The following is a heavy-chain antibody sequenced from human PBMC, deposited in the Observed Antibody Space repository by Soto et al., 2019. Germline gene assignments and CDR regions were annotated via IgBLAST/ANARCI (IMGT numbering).Heavy chain of an antibody. CDR3: ARDFKRYSSSPAPLEY. CDR2: IYDSGTT. V-gene: IGHV4-30-4*01. CDR1: GDSISSGDYY. Sequence: QVQLQESGPGLVQPSQTLSLTCTVSGDSISSGDYYWSWVRQSPGKGLEWIGCIYDSGTTYYNPSLETRLTMSVDTSKNQFSLRLSSVTAADTAMYLCARDFKRYSSSPAPLEYWGQGTLVTVSS. J-gene: IGHJ4*02. D-gene: IGHD6-6*01.